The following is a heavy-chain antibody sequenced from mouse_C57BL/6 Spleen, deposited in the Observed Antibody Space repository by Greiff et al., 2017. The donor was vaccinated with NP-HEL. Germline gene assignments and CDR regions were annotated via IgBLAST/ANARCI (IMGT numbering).Heavy chain of an antibody. CDR1: GYTFTDYY. J-gene: IGHJ2*01. CDR3: ARYNDYDPLLDY. Sequence: EVQLQQSGPELVKPGASVKISCKASGYTFTDYYMNWVKQSHGKSLEWIGDINPNNGGTSYNQKFKGKATLTVDKSSSTAYMELRSLTSEDSAVYYCARYNDYDPLLDYWGQGTTLTVSS. D-gene: IGHD2-4*01. V-gene: IGHV1-26*01. CDR2: INPNNGGT.